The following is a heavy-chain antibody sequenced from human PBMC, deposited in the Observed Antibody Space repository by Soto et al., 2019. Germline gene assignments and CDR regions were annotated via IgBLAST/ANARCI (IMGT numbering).Heavy chain of an antibody. D-gene: IGHD6-6*01. CDR1: SGSFSGYY. Sequence: PSETLSLTCSIYSGSFSGYYWSWIRQPPGKGLEWIGEISQSGNTNYSPSLKSRVSISIDTSMKQFSLNLASVSAADTAVYYCARAPKVSGSSQTRPDFWGQGTMVALYS. V-gene: IGHV4-34*01. CDR2: ISQSGNT. J-gene: IGHJ4*02. CDR3: ARAPKVSGSSQTRPDF.